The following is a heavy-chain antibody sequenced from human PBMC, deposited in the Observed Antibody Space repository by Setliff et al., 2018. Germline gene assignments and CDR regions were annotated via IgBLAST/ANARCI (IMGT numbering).Heavy chain of an antibody. J-gene: IGHJ3*02. CDR1: GFTFSSYA. Sequence: GQSLKISCAASGFTFSSYAIHWVRQAPGKGLEWVAVICSDGSNKFYADSVKGRFTISGDNSKNTLFLQMNRPRAEDTAVYHCARGMYSSRWYDYRAFDIWGQGTTVTVSS. CDR2: ICSDGSNK. D-gene: IGHD6-13*01. V-gene: IGHV3-33*01. CDR3: ARGMYSSRWYDYRAFDI.